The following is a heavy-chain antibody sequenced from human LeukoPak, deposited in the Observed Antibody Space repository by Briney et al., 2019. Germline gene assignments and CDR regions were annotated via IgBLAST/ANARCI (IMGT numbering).Heavy chain of an antibody. D-gene: IGHD3-10*02. CDR2: ISYDGSNK. V-gene: IGHV3-30*18. Sequence: GGSLRLSCVASRFTFSSYGMHWVRQAPGKGLEWVAVISYDGSNKYYADSVKGRFTISRDNSKNTLYLQMNSLSAEDTAFYYCAKEELRRITMWGYMDVWGKGTTVTISS. CDR3: AKEELRRITMWGYMDV. J-gene: IGHJ6*03. CDR1: RFTFSSYG.